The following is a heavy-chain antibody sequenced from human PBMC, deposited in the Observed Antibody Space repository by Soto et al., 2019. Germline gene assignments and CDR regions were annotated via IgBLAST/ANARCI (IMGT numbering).Heavy chain of an antibody. CDR3: ASGPGMRKNCSGGSCYSHYYYGMDV. Sequence: GASVKVSCKASGGTFSSYTISWVRQAPGQGLEWMGRIIPILGIANYAQKFQGRVTITADESTSTAYMELSSLRSEDTAVYYCASGPGMRKNCSGGSCYSHYYYGMDVWGQGTTVTVSS. V-gene: IGHV1-69*02. CDR1: GGTFSSYT. D-gene: IGHD2-15*01. J-gene: IGHJ6*02. CDR2: IIPILGIA.